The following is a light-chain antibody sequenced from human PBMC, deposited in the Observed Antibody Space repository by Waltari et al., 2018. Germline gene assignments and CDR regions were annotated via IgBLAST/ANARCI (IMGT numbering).Light chain of an antibody. CDR3: QTGGHGTWV. J-gene: IGLJ3*02. CDR1: GGRSTDI. CDR2: VDSDGSH. V-gene: IGLV4-69*01. Sequence: QLVLTQSPSASASLGASVKLTCTLTGGRSTDIIPWHQQQPEKGPRFLMKVDSDGSHSRGDEIPDRFSGSSSGAERYLIISSLQSEDEADYYCQTGGHGTWVFGGGTKLTVL.